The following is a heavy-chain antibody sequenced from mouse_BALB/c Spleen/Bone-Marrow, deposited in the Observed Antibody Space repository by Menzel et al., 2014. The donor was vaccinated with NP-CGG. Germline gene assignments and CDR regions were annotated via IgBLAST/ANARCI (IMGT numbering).Heavy chain of an antibody. V-gene: IGHV2-9*02. CDR3: ARNGFDY. J-gene: IGHJ2*01. Sequence: VQLVESGPGLVAPPPCLSISCTVSGFSLTSYGVHWVRQPPGEGLEWLGVIWAGGSTNYNSALMSRLSISKDNSKNQVFLKMNSLQTDDTAMYYCARNGFDYWGQGTTLTVSS. CDR2: IWAGGST. CDR1: GFSLTSYG.